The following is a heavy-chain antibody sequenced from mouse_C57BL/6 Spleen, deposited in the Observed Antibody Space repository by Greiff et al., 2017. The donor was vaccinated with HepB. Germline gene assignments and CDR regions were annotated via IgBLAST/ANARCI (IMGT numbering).Heavy chain of an antibody. CDR3: ARYYHGSSYGWYFDV. D-gene: IGHD1-1*01. CDR1: GYTFTSYW. Sequence: QVQLQQPGAELVKPGASVKLSCKASGYTFTSYWMHWVKQRPGQGLEWIGMIHPNSGSTNYNEKFKSKATLTVDKSSSTAYMQLSSLTSEDSAVYYCARYYHGSSYGWYFDVWGTGTTVTVSS. J-gene: IGHJ1*03. V-gene: IGHV1-64*01. CDR2: IHPNSGST.